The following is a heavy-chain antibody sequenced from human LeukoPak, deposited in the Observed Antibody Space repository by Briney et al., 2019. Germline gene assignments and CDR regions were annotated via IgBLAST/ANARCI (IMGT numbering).Heavy chain of an antibody. J-gene: IGHJ4*02. Sequence: GGSLRLSCAASGFTFSSYAMSWVRQAPGKGLEWVSFIYSDNTHYSDSVKGRFTISRDNSKNTLYLQMNSLRAEDTAVYYCARRAGAYSHPYDYRGQGTLVTVSS. CDR3: ARRAGAYSHPYDY. CDR1: GFTFSSYA. CDR2: IYSDNT. D-gene: IGHD4/OR15-4a*01. V-gene: IGHV3-53*01.